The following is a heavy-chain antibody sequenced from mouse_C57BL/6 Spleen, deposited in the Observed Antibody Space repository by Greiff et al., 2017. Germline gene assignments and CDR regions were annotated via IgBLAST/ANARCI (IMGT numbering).Heavy chain of an antibody. Sequence: QVQLQQPGAELVRPGSSVKLSCKASGYTFTSYWMDWVKQRPGQGLEWIGNIYPSDSETHYNQKFKDKATLTVDKSSSTAYIQLSSLTSEDSAVYYCARFQSSCAYWGQGTTLTVSS. CDR1: GYTFTSYW. CDR3: ARFQSSCAY. V-gene: IGHV1-61*01. J-gene: IGHJ2*01. CDR2: IYPSDSET.